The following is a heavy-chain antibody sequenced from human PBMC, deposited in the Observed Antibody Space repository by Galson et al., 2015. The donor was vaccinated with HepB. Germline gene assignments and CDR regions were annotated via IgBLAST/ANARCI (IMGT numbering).Heavy chain of an antibody. J-gene: IGHJ6*02. CDR2: ISYDGSNK. CDR3: AREGDDYGDYVSGDYYGMDV. D-gene: IGHD4-17*01. CDR1: GFTFSSYA. V-gene: IGHV3-30-3*01. Sequence: SLRLSCAVSGFTFSSYAMHWVRQAPGQGLEWVAVISYDGSNKYYADSVKGRFTISRDNSKNTLYLQMNGLRAEDTAVYYCAREGDDYGDYVSGDYYGMDVWGQGTTVTVSS.